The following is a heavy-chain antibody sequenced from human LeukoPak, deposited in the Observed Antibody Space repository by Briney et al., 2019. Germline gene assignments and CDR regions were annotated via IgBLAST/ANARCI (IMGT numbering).Heavy chain of an antibody. J-gene: IGHJ5*01. CDR3: AGHYSHAWFGS. D-gene: IGHD6-13*01. CDR1: GYTFSNYP. Sequence: GESLKISCETSGYTFSNYPIAWVRQVPGRGLEWMGNFNPANSETPYSPSLQGQVTFSVDQSISTAYLQWSSLKASDTAMYYCAGHYSHAWFGSWGRGTLITVS. V-gene: IGHV5-51*01. CDR2: FNPANSET.